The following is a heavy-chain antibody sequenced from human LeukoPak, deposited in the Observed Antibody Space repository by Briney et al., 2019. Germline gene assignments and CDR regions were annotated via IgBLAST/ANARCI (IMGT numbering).Heavy chain of an antibody. D-gene: IGHD6-6*01. Sequence: GASVKVSCKASGYTFTSYDINWVRQATGQGLEWMGWMNPNSGNTGYAQKFQGRVTMTRNTSISTAYMELSSLRSEDTAVYYCARRRGSSSGYYYYGMDVWGQGTTVTVSS. CDR2: MNPNSGNT. V-gene: IGHV1-8*01. J-gene: IGHJ6*02. CDR1: GYTFTSYD. CDR3: ARRRGSSSGYYYYGMDV.